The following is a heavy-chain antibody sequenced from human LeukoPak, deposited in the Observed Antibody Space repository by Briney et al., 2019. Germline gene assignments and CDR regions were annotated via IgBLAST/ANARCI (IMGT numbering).Heavy chain of an antibody. D-gene: IGHD6-13*01. Sequence: GGSLRLSCAASGFTFDDYAMHWVRQAPGKGLGWVSGISWNSGSTYYADSVKGRFTISRDNSKNTLYLQMNSLRAEDTAVYYCARVVSSSWDFDYWGQGTLVTVSS. CDR1: GFTFDDYA. V-gene: IGHV3-9*01. J-gene: IGHJ4*02. CDR3: ARVVSSSWDFDY. CDR2: ISWNSGST.